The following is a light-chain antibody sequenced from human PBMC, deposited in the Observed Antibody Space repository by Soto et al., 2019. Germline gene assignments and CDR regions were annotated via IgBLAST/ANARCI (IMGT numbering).Light chain of an antibody. V-gene: IGLV1-40*01. CDR1: SSNIWAGYN. Sequence: QSVLTQPPSVSGAPGLRVTISCTGSSSNIWAGYNVHWYQQLPGTAPKLLIYGNSNRPSGVPDRFSGSKSGTSASLAITGLQAEDEADYYCQSYDSSLSVVFGGGPKLTVL. CDR3: QSYDSSLSVV. J-gene: IGLJ2*01. CDR2: GNS.